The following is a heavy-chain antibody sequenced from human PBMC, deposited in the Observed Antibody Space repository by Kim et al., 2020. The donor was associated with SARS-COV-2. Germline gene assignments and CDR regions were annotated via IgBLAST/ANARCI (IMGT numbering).Heavy chain of an antibody. J-gene: IGHJ6*02. CDR1: GGSITGSSYY. V-gene: IGHV4-39*01. D-gene: IGHD2-2*02. Sequence: SETLSLTCTVYGGSITGSSYYWGWIRQAPGKGLEWIGSVYYSGSTYYNPSLKSRVTISVDTSKNQFSLKLSSVTAADTAVYYCARVGAAYTRGGMEVWGQGTTVTVSS. CDR2: VYYSGST. CDR3: ARVGAAYTRGGMEV.